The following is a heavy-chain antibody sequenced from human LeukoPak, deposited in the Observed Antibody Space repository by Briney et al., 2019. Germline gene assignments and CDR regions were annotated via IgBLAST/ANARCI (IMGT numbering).Heavy chain of an antibody. CDR3: ARAEIAAAGHAHYYYMDV. V-gene: IGHV4-61*05. D-gene: IGHD6-13*01. CDR1: GGSISSSSYY. J-gene: IGHJ6*03. Sequence: PSETLSLTCTVSGGSISSSSYYWGWIRQPPGKGLEWIGYIYYSGSTNYNPSLKSRVTISVDTSKNQFSLKLSSVTAADTAVYYCARAEIAAAGHAHYYYMDVWGKGTTVTVSS. CDR2: IYYSGST.